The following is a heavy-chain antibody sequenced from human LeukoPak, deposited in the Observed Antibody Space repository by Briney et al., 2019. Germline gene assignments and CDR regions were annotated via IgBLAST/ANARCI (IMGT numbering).Heavy chain of an antibody. CDR2: TRNKANSYTT. D-gene: IGHD1-26*01. J-gene: IGHJ4*02. CDR1: GFTFSDHY. CDR3: ARDLWD. Sequence: GGSLRLSCAASGFTFSDHYMDWVRQAPGKGLEWVGRTRNKANSYTTEYAASVKGRFIIPRDESKNSLCLQMNSLKIEDTAVYYCARDLWDWGQGTLVTVSS. V-gene: IGHV3-72*01.